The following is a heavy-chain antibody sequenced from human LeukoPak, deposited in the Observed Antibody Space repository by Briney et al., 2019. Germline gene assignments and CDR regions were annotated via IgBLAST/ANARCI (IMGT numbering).Heavy chain of an antibody. CDR1: GGSISSGGYY. CDR3: ARKYCSSTSCYLDY. V-gene: IGHV4-30-2*05. CDR2: IYHSGST. D-gene: IGHD2-2*01. Sequence: SETLSLTCTVSGGSISSGGYYWSWIRQPPGKGLEWIGYIYHSGSTYYNPSLKSRVTISVDTSKNQFSLKLSSVTAADTAVYYCARKYCSSTSCYLDYWGQGTLVTVSS. J-gene: IGHJ4*02.